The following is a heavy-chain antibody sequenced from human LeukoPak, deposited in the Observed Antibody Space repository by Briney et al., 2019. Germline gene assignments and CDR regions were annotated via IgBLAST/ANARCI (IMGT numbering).Heavy chain of an antibody. Sequence: SETLSLTCTVSGGSISSSGFYWGWIRQTPGKGLESIGSIYYSGSTYYNPSLKSRVTISVDTSKNQFSLKLSSVTAADTAVYYCARFSENYSDYWGQGTLVTVSS. CDR2: IYYSGST. V-gene: IGHV4-39*01. D-gene: IGHD1-26*01. CDR3: ARFSENYSDY. J-gene: IGHJ4*02. CDR1: GGSISSSGFY.